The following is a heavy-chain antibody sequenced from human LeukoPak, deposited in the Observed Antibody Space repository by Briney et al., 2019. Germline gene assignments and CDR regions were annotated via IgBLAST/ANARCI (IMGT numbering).Heavy chain of an antibody. V-gene: IGHV3-23*01. D-gene: IGHD3-10*01. CDR1: GFTVSGYA. CDR3: ARMGAGSASYYNNWFDP. J-gene: IGHJ5*02. CDR2: ISDSAIST. Sequence: GGSLRLSCVASGFTVSGYAMSWVRQAPGKGPEWVSVISDSAISTYYVDYVKGRFTISRDNSKNTLYLQMNGLGVEDTAVYYCARMGAGSASYYNNWFDPWGQGALVTVSS.